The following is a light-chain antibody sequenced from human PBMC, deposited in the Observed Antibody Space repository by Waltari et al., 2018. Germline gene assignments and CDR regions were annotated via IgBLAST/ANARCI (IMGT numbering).Light chain of an antibody. CDR1: RILCRSNNRNC. CDR2: WAS. CDR3: QQYSNTPLT. V-gene: IGKV4-1*01. Sequence: DIVMTQSPDSLAVSLGERATINSKSRRILCRSNNRNCLAWYQQKPGQPPKLLAYWASTRESGVPDRFSASGSGTDFTLTISSLQAEDVAVYYCQQYSNTPLTFGGGTRVEIK. J-gene: IGKJ4*01.